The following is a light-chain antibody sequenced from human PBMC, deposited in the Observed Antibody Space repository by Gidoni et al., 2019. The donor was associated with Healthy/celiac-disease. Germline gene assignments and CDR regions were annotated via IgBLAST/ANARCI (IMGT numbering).Light chain of an antibody. CDR2: DAY. Sequence: DIVLTQSPATLSLSPGERATLSCRASQSVSSYLAWYQQKPGQAPRLLIYDAYNRATGIPARFSGSGSGKDFTLTISSLEPEDFAVYYCQQRSNWLTFGGGTKVEIK. CDR1: QSVSSY. J-gene: IGKJ4*01. CDR3: QQRSNWLT. V-gene: IGKV3-11*01.